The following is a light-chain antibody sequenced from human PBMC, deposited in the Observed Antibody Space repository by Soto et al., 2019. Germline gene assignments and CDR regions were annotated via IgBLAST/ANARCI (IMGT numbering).Light chain of an antibody. Sequence: EIVMTQSPATLSVSPGERATLSCRASQSVSSNLAWYQQKPGQAPRLLIYGASTRATGIPARFSGSGSGTEFTLTISSLQSEDFAVYYCQQYNNWPRGAFGGGTKVDNK. CDR3: QQYNNWPRGA. J-gene: IGKJ4*01. V-gene: IGKV3-15*01. CDR2: GAS. CDR1: QSVSSN.